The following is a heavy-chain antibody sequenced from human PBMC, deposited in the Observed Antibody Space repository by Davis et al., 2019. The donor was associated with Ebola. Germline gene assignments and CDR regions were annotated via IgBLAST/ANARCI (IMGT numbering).Heavy chain of an antibody. CDR1: GFSFDNSW. J-gene: IGHJ6*02. CDR3: ARRTAGITLSFYAMDV. D-gene: IGHD1-1*01. V-gene: IGHV3-7*01. CDR2: MKGDGSLK. Sequence: GESLKISCVVSGFSFDNSWMTWVRQAPGKGLEWVANMKGDGSLKYYVDSVKGRFTISRDNAKDSLFLQMDSLRAEDTAVYYCARRTAGITLSFYAMDVWGQGTTVTVSS.